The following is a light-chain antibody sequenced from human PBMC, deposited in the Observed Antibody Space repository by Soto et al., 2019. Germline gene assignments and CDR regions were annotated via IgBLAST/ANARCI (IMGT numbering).Light chain of an antibody. CDR2: GAS. V-gene: IGKV3-15*01. Sequence: VFTQSPDTLSLSPGERATLSCRSSQSVGSSSLGWYQQKPGQAHRLLIYGASTRATGIPARFSGSGSGTELTLTISSLQAEDFAVYYCQPYNDWQLTFGGGTKVDIK. J-gene: IGKJ4*01. CDR3: QPYNDWQLT. CDR1: QSVGSS.